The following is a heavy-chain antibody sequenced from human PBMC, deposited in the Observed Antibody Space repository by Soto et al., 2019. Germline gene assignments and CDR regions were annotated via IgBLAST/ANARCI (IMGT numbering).Heavy chain of an antibody. J-gene: IGHJ4*02. V-gene: IGHV3-23*01. CDR2: IGDNT. Sequence: EVQLLESGGDFVQPGGSLRLSCAASGFTFSSFDVSWVRQAPGKGLEWVSSIGDNTYYADSVRGRFTLSRDNAKNTLYLQMNSLRVEDTAVYFCARHQWPGFDSWGQGTLVTVSS. D-gene: IGHD6-19*01. CDR3: ARHQWPGFDS. CDR1: GFTFSSFD.